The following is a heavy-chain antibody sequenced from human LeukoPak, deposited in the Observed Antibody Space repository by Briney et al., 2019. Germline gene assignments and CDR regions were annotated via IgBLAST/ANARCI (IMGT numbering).Heavy chain of an antibody. V-gene: IGHV1-2*02. J-gene: IGHJ5*02. CDR1: GYTFIGYY. CDR2: IKPKSGDT. CDR3: ARGIVDNNGWYHCDL. Sequence: ASVKVSCKASGYTFIGYYIHWVRQAPGQGLEWMGWIKPKSGDTNYAQRFQGRVTMTRDTSIGTAYMELSGLTIDDTADYYCARGIVDNNGWYHCDLWGQGTLVTVSS. D-gene: IGHD3-22*01.